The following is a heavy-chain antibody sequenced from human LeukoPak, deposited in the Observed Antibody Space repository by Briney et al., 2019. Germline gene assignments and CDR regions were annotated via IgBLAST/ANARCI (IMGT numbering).Heavy chain of an antibody. J-gene: IGHJ5*02. CDR3: ARPKSSGWYLDFDP. CDR1: GGSISSGGYY. V-gene: IGHV4-31*03. D-gene: IGHD6-19*01. Sequence: SQTLSLTCTVSGGSISSGGYYWSWIRQHPGKGLEWIGYIFYSGSTYYNPSLKSRLTISVDTSKNQFSLKLSSVTAADTAVYYCARPKSSGWYLDFDPWGQGTLVTVSS. CDR2: IFYSGST.